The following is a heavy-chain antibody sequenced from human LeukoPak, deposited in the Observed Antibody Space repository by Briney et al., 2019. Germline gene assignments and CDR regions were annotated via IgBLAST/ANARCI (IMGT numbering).Heavy chain of an antibody. V-gene: IGHV1-2*02. J-gene: IGHJ4*02. D-gene: IGHD3-10*01. CDR1: GYTFTGYY. CDR2: INPNSGGT. CDR3: ALNYGSGSYASFDY. Sequence: ASVKVSCKASGYTFTGYYMHWVRQAPGQGLEWTGWINPNSGGTNYAQKFQGRVTMTRDTSISTAYMELSRLRSDDTAVYYCALNYGSGSYASFDYWGQGTLVTVSS.